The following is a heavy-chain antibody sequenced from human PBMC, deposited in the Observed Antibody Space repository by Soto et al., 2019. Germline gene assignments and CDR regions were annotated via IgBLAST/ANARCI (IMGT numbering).Heavy chain of an antibody. J-gene: IGHJ4*02. CDR3: AKGVVPAATRGLAAGTLVGPVDY. Sequence: GVLRLSCAASGFTFSSYAMSWVRQAPGKGLEWVSAISGSGGSTYYADSVKGRFTISRDNSKNTLYLQMNSLRAEDTAVYYCAKGVVPAATRGLAAGTLVGPVDYWGQGTLVTVSS. CDR1: GFTFSSYA. V-gene: IGHV3-23*01. CDR2: ISGSGGST. D-gene: IGHD2-2*01.